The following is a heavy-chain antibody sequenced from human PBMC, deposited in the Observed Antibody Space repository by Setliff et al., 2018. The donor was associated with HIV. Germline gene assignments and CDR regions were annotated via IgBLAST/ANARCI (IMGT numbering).Heavy chain of an antibody. J-gene: IGHJ5*02. Sequence: GGSLRLSCAASGFTFSSYWMSWVRQAPGKGLEWVANIKQDGSEKYYVDSVKGRFTISRDNAKNSLYLQMNSLGAEDTAVYYCARVSGSYIVHWFDPLGQGALVTVSS. CDR1: GFTFSSYW. V-gene: IGHV3-7*01. CDR3: ARVSGSYIVHWFDP. CDR2: IKQDGSEK. D-gene: IGHD1-26*01.